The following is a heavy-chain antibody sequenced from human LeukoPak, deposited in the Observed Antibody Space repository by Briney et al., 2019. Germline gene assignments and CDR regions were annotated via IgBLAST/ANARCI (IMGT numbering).Heavy chain of an antibody. CDR2: INEDGSEK. CDR3: ARGHYGDYA. CDR1: GYIFRPCW. D-gene: IGHD4-17*01. V-gene: IGHV3-7*01. Sequence: GGSLRLFCSACGYIFRPCWQFGVRQPRGKGLEWVASINEDGSEKYYVDSVKGRFTISRDNAKNSLYVEMNSLRGEDTAVYYCARGHYGDYAWGQGTLVTVSS. J-gene: IGHJ5*02.